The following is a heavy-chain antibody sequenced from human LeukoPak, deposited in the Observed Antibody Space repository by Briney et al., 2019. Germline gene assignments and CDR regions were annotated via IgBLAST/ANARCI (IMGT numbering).Heavy chain of an antibody. CDR1: GYTFTSYG. CDR2: FDPEDGET. Sequence: VASVKVSCKASGYTFTSYGISWVRQAPGQGLEWMGGFDPEDGETIYAQKFQGRVTMTEDTSTDTAYMELSSLRSEDTAVYYCATGYDSSGYLPLGYWGQGTLVTVSS. V-gene: IGHV1-24*01. J-gene: IGHJ4*02. D-gene: IGHD3-22*01. CDR3: ATGYDSSGYLPLGY.